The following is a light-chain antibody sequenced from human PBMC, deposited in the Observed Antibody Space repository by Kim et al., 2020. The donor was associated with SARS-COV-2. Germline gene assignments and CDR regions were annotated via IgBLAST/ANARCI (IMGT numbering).Light chain of an antibody. CDR1: SLRSHY. J-gene: IGLJ3*02. Sequence: SVALEEKVRIKCKGDSLRSHYASWYRQKQGQAPVLVIYGKNNRPSGIPARFSGSTSGNTASLTITGAQAEDEADYYCNCRDSNHWVFGGGTQLTVL. CDR2: GKN. CDR3: NCRDSNHWV. V-gene: IGLV3-19*01.